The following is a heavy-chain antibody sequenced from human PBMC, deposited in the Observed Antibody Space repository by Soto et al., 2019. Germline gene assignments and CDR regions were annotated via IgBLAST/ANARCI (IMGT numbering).Heavy chain of an antibody. V-gene: IGHV4-34*01. Sequence: PSETLSLTCTVSGGSISGYYWSWIRQPPGKGLEWIWEINHSGSTNYNPSLKSRVTISVDTSKNQFSLKLSSVTAADTAVYYCARVNPVDYYYGMDVWGQGTTVTVSS. J-gene: IGHJ6*02. CDR1: GGSISGYY. CDR2: INHSGST. CDR3: ARVNPVDYYYGMDV.